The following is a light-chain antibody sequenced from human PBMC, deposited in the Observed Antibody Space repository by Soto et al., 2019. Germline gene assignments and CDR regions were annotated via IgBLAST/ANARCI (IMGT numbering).Light chain of an antibody. CDR1: SSNIGSNY. CDR3: AAWDDSLSGWV. J-gene: IGLJ3*02. CDR2: GNN. Sequence: QPVLTQPPSASGTPGQRVTISCSGSSSNIGSNYVYWYQQLPGTAPKLLIYGNNHRPSGVPDRFSGSKSGTSASLAISGLRSEDEADYYCAAWDDSLSGWVFGGGTKLTVL. V-gene: IGLV1-47*01.